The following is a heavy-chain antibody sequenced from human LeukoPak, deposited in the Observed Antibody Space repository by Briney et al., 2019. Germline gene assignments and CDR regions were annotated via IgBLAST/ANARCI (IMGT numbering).Heavy chain of an antibody. J-gene: IGHJ4*02. V-gene: IGHV3-23*01. CDR1: GFTFSSYA. CDR3: ARGLYSSSP. Sequence: GGSLRLSCAASGFTFSSYAMSWVRQAPGKGPEWVSAISGSGFTYYADSVKGRFTISRDNSKNTPYLQMNSLRAEDTAVYYCARGLYSSSPWGQGTLVTVSS. CDR2: ISGSGFT. D-gene: IGHD6-6*01.